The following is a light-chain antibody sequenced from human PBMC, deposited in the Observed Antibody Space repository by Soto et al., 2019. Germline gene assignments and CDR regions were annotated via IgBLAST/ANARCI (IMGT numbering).Light chain of an antibody. CDR3: QQANSFPWT. J-gene: IGKJ1*01. CDR2: AAS. V-gene: IGKV1-12*01. CDR1: QGVGSW. Sequence: DIQMTESPSSVSAPVGDRVTITFRASQGVGSWLAWYQQKPVKAQKLLIFAASSLQRGVPSRFSGSGSGTDCTLPISSLQPDDVASYYGQQANSFPWTFGRGTEVDIK.